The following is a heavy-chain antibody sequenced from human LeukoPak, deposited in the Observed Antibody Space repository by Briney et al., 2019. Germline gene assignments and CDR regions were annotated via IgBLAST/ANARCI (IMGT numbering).Heavy chain of an antibody. V-gene: IGHV3-53*05. CDR1: GFTVSNNF. CDR2: IYSGGGT. CDR3: ARDLSPVVRASPMGY. D-gene: IGHD3-10*01. Sequence: PGGSLRLSCAASGFTVSNNFVTWVRQAPGKGLEWVSIIYSGGGTDYADSVKGRFTISRDNSKNTVYLQMNSLRAEDTAVYYCARDLSPVVRASPMGYWGQGTLVTVSS. J-gene: IGHJ4*02.